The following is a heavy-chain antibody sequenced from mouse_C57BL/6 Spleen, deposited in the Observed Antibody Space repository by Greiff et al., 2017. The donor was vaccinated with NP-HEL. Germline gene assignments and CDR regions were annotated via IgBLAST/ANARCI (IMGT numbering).Heavy chain of an antibody. CDR1: GFTFSDYG. V-gene: IGHV5-17*01. D-gene: IGHD1-1*01. CDR3: ARGHYGSSFYAMDY. CDR2: ISSGSSTI. Sequence: VQLQQSGGGLVKPGGSLKLSCAASGFTFSDYGMHWVRQAPEKGLEWVAYISSGSSTIYYADTVKGRFTISRDNAKNTLFLQMTSLRSEDTAMYYCARGHYGSSFYAMDYWGQGTSVTVSS. J-gene: IGHJ4*01.